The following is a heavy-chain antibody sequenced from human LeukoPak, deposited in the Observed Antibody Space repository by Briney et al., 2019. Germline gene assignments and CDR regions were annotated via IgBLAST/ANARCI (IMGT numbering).Heavy chain of an antibody. CDR1: GGSISSYY. J-gene: IGHJ4*02. Sequence: KPSETLSLTCPVSGGSISSYYWSWFRQPPGKGLEWIGYIYYSGSPNSTPSLKSRVTISVDTSKNQSSLKLSSVTAADTAVYYCARQQRYCSGGSCYFLFDYWGQGTLVTVSS. V-gene: IGHV4-59*08. D-gene: IGHD2-15*01. CDR3: ARQQRYCSGGSCYFLFDY. CDR2: IYYSGSP.